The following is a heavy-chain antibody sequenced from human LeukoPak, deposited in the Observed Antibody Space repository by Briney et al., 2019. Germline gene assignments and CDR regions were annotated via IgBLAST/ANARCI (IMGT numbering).Heavy chain of an antibody. CDR3: ARDTGQYAPGTPGFTRFDP. D-gene: IGHD3-10*01. CDR1: GGSISSANYY. Sequence: SVTLSLTCTVSGGSISSANYYWGWIRQPPGKGLEWIGSVYNSGSTYYNPSLKSRVIVSLAMSQNQFSLRLTSVTAADTAVYYCARDTGQYAPGTPGFTRFDPWGQGALVTVSS. V-gene: IGHV4-39*07. CDR2: VYNSGST. J-gene: IGHJ5*02.